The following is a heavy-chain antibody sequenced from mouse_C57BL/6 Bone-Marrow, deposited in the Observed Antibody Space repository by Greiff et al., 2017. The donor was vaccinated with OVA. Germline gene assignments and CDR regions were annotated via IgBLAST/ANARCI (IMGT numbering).Heavy chain of an antibody. J-gene: IGHJ1*03. V-gene: IGHV1-55*01. Sequence: QVQLKQPGAELVKPGASVKMSCKASGYTFTSYWITWVKQRPGQGLEWIGDIYPGSGSTNYNEKFKSKATLTVDTSSSTAYMQLSSLTSEDSAVYYCARENYGNYRCWYFDVWGTGTTVTVSS. CDR1: GYTFTSYW. D-gene: IGHD2-1*01. CDR3: ARENYGNYRCWYFDV. CDR2: IYPGSGST.